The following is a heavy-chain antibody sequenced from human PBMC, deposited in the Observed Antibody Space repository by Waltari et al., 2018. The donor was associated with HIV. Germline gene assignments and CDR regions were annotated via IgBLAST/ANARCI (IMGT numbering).Heavy chain of an antibody. D-gene: IGHD3-22*01. CDR1: GFTVSRYW. CDR2: INNDGTKT. J-gene: IGHJ5*02. CDR3: VRDYDSSGYYSANWFDP. V-gene: IGHV3-74*01. Sequence: EQLVESGGGLVQPGGPLRLSCAASGFTVSRYWLHWGRQAPGRGLEWVSRINNDGTKTNYADSVKGRFTISRDNAKNTLYLQMNSLRAEDTAVYFCVRDYDSSGYYSANWFDPWGQGTVVTVSS.